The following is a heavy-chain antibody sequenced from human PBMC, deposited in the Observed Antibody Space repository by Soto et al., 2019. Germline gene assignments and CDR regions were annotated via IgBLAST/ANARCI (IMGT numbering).Heavy chain of an antibody. D-gene: IGHD3-10*01. Sequence: QVQLVQSGAEVKKPGASVKVSCKASGYTFTSYAMHWVRQAPGQRLEWMGWINAGNGNTKYSQKFQGRVTITRDTSASTAYMELSGLRSEDTAVYYCARANYGSGSPNWFDPWGQGTLVTVSS. CDR2: INAGNGNT. CDR1: GYTFTSYA. J-gene: IGHJ5*02. V-gene: IGHV1-3*01. CDR3: ARANYGSGSPNWFDP.